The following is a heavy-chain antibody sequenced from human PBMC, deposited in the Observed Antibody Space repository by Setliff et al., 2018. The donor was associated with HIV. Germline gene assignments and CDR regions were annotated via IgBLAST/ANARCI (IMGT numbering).Heavy chain of an antibody. Sequence: PGGSLRLSCAASGFTFSSYWMSWVRQAPGKGLEWVADIKQDGSKAYYMDSVKGRFTISRDNPKNSLYLQMTSLRAEDTAVYYCARDDSNGYYGEEWGQGTLVTVSS. D-gene: IGHD5-18*01. CDR1: GFTFSSYW. V-gene: IGHV3-7*04. J-gene: IGHJ4*02. CDR3: ARDDSNGYYGEE. CDR2: IKQDGSKA.